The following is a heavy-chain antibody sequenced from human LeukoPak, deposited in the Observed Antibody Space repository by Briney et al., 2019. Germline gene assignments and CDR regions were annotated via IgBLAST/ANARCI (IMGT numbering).Heavy chain of an antibody. J-gene: IGHJ4*02. CDR2: INHSGST. Sequence: SETLSLTCAVYGGSFSGYYWSWIRQPPGKGLEWIGEINHSGSTNYSPSLKSRVTISVDTSKNQFSLKLSSVTAADTAVYYCARASPRGSYLYYWGQGTLVTVSS. V-gene: IGHV4-34*01. CDR1: GGSFSGYY. CDR3: ARASPRGSYLYY. D-gene: IGHD1-26*01.